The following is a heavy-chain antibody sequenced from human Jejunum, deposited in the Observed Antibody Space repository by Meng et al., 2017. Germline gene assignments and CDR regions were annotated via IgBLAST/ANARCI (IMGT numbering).Heavy chain of an antibody. D-gene: IGHD1/OR15-1a*01. CDR3: ARDPRTNWASRFFDN. CDR2: ISRSGRA. Sequence: QLERDDSGAGVGQHSVSLTLSWEASGFTYTNYASHWVRQPPGKGLEWIGEISRSGRANYNPYLKGRVTISLDRSMNLFSLKLDSVTAADAAVYYCARDPRTNWASRFFDNWGQGTLVTVSS. CDR1: GFTYTNYA. J-gene: IGHJ4*02. V-gene: IGHV4/OR15-8*01.